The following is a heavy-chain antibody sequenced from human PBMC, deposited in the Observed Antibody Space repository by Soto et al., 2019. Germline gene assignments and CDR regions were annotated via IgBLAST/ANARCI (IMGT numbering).Heavy chain of an antibody. D-gene: IGHD1-26*01. CDR2: ISGSGFKK. J-gene: IGHJ5*02. CDR1: GFIFENFG. Sequence: GGSLRLSCAASGFIFENFGMSWVRQAPGKGLEWISSISGSGFKKYYADSVKGRFTIPRDNSKSTVYLELNNLSAEDTAVYHCAKNQGVELVPLATVDWFDPWGQGSVVTVSS. V-gene: IGHV3-23*01. CDR3: AKNQGVELVPLATVDWFDP.